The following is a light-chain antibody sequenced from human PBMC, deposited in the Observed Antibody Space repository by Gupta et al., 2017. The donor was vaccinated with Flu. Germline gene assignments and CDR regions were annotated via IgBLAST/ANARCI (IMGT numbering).Light chain of an antibody. Sequence: QSVLTQPPSASGPPGQRVTMSCSGSSSNIGSNSVNWYQQLPGSAPNLLIYYNNERPSGVPDRFSGSQSGTSASLAISGLQSEDEAEYYCAAWDDSLNGVVFGGGTRVTVL. J-gene: IGLJ2*01. CDR1: SSNIGSNS. CDR2: YNN. V-gene: IGLV1-44*01. CDR3: AAWDDSLNGVV.